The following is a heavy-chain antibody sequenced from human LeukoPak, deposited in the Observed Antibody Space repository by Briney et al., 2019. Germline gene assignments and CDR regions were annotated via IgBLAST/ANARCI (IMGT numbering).Heavy chain of an antibody. Sequence: PGGSLRLSCEASGFTFSSYAMHWVRQAPGKGLEWVAVISYDGSNKYYADSVKGRFTISRDNSKNTLYLQMNSLRAEDTAVYYCARELYCSGGSCYSNDAFDIWGQGTMVTVSS. CDR3: ARELYCSGGSCYSNDAFDI. CDR2: ISYDGSNK. D-gene: IGHD2-15*01. J-gene: IGHJ3*02. V-gene: IGHV3-30-3*01. CDR1: GFTFSSYA.